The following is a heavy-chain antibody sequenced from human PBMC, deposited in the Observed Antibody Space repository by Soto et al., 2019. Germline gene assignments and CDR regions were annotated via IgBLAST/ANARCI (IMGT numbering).Heavy chain of an antibody. J-gene: IGHJ4*02. V-gene: IGHV1-24*01. CDR1: GYTLTELS. D-gene: IGHD3-22*01. Sequence: ASVKVSCKVSGYTLTELSMHWVRQAPGKGLEWMGGFDPEDGETIYAQKFQGRVTMTEDTSTDTAYMELRSLRSDDTAVYYCARDPKLSYYYDSSGYYDYWGQGTLVTVSS. CDR2: FDPEDGET. CDR3: ARDPKLSYYYDSSGYYDY.